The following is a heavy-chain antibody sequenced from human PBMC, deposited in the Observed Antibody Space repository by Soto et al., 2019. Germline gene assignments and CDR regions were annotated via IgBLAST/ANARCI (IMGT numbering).Heavy chain of an antibody. Sequence: GASVKVSCKASGGTFNSYAISWVRQAPGQGLEWMGGIIPIFGTANYAQKFQGRVTITADESTSTAYMELSSLRSEDTAVYYCAREAYTAGAFDIWGQGTMVTVSS. D-gene: IGHD5-18*01. CDR3: AREAYTAGAFDI. V-gene: IGHV1-69*13. CDR2: IIPIFGTA. CDR1: GGTFNSYA. J-gene: IGHJ3*02.